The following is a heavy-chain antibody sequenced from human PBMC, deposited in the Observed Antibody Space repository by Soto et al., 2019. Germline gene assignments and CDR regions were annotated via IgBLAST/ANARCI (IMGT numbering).Heavy chain of an antibody. CDR1: GYSFIAYR. CDR2: HNPQNGET. J-gene: IGHJ6*02. V-gene: IGHV1-2*02. Sequence: ASVKVSCKPSGYSFIAYRLHWVRQAPGRGLEWMGWHNPQNGETSYVRKFRDRIIMTSDTSISTAYMDLSRLTSDDTATYFCVRDMVATLGDYYYYAVDVWGQGTTVTVSS. D-gene: IGHD5-12*01. CDR3: VRDMVATLGDYYYYAVDV.